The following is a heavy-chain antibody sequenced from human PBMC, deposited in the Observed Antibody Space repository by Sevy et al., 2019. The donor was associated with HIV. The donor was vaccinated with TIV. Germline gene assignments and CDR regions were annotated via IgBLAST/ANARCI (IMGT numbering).Heavy chain of an antibody. Sequence: GGSLRLSCAASGFTFSSYAMSWVRQAPGKGLEWVSAISGIGGSTYYADSVKGRFTISRDNSKNTRYLQMNSLRAEDTAVYYCAGTLWGYSGYEGGAFDIWGQGTMVTVSS. D-gene: IGHD5-12*01. CDR2: ISGIGGST. CDR1: GFTFSSYA. CDR3: AGTLWGYSGYEGGAFDI. V-gene: IGHV3-23*01. J-gene: IGHJ3*02.